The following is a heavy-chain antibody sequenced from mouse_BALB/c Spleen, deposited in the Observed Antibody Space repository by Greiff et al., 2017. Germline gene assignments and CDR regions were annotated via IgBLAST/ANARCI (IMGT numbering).Heavy chain of an antibody. CDR2: ISSGGGNT. D-gene: IGHD2-4*01. Sequence: EVKLMESGGGLVKPGGSLKLSCAASGFTFSSYTMSWVRQTPEKRLEWVATISSGGGNTYYPDSVKGRFTISRDNAKNNLYLQMSSLRSEDTALYYCARYDYAMDYWGQGTSVTVSS. CDR1: GFTFSSYT. V-gene: IGHV5-9*03. CDR3: ARYDYAMDY. J-gene: IGHJ4*01.